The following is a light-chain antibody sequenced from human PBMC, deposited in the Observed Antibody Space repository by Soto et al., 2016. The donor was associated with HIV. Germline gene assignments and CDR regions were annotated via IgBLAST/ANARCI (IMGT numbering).Light chain of an antibody. V-gene: IGKV1-NL1*01. J-gene: IGKJ2*01. CDR2: GAS. CDR1: QAISNS. CDR3: QQYYNTPHT. Sequence: DILMTQSPSPLSASVGDRVTLTCRASQAISNSLAWYQQRPGKAPRLLVFGASRLEDGVPSRFSGSGSGTDYSLTISRLQPEDFGTYYCQQYYNTPHTFGRGPSWXSN.